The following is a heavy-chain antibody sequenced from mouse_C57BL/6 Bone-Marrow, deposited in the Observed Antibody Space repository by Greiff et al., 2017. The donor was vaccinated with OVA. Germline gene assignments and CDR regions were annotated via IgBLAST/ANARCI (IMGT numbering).Heavy chain of an antibody. Sequence: VKLQESGAELVKPGASVKISCKASGYAFSSYWMNWVKQRPGKGLEWIGQIYPGDGDTNYNGKFKGKATLTADKSSSTAYMQLSSLTSEDSAVYYCARPRYDYDEAWFAYWGQGTLVTVSA. CDR2: IYPGDGDT. J-gene: IGHJ3*01. CDR3: ARPRYDYDEAWFAY. CDR1: GYAFSSYW. V-gene: IGHV1-80*01. D-gene: IGHD2-4*01.